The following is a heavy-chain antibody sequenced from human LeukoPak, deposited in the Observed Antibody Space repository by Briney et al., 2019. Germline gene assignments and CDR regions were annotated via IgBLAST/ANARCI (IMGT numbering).Heavy chain of an antibody. J-gene: IGHJ4*02. Sequence: ASVKVSCKASGYTFTSYYMHWVRQAPGQGLEWMGIINPGGGSTSYAQKFQGRVTMTRDTPTSTVYMELSSLRSEDTAVYYCARDVRAYCGGDCHFDYWGQGTLVTVSS. V-gene: IGHV1-46*01. CDR1: GYTFTSYY. D-gene: IGHD2-21*02. CDR2: INPGGGST. CDR3: ARDVRAYCGGDCHFDY.